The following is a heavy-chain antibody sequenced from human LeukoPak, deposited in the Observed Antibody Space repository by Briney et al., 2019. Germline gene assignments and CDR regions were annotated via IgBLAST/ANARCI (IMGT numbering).Heavy chain of an antibody. D-gene: IGHD6-19*01. CDR1: GGSISSYY. CDR2: INHSGST. CDR3: ARWGIGAVAGTDAFDI. J-gene: IGHJ3*02. V-gene: IGHV4-34*01. Sequence: SETLSLTCTVSGGSISSYYWSWIRQPPGKGLEWIGEINHSGSTNYNPSLKSRVTISVDTSKNQFSLKLSSVTAADTAVYYCARWGIGAVAGTDAFDIWGQGTMVTVSS.